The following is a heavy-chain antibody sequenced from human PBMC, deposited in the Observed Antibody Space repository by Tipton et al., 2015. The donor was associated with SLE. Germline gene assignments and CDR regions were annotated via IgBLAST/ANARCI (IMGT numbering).Heavy chain of an antibody. Sequence: PGLVKPSETLSLTCTVSGGSISSHYWSWIRQPPGKGLEWIGYIYYSGSTNYNPSLKSRVTISVDTSKNQFSLKLSSVTAADTAVYYCATPEDSSSSADAFDIWGQGTMVTVSS. V-gene: IGHV4-59*11. D-gene: IGHD6-6*01. CDR2: IYYSGST. CDR3: ATPEDSSSSADAFDI. CDR1: GGSISSHY. J-gene: IGHJ3*02.